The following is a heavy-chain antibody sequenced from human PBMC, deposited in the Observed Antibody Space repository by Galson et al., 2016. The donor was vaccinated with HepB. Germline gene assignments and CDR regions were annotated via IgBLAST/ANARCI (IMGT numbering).Heavy chain of an antibody. J-gene: IGHJ4*02. D-gene: IGHD3-9*01. V-gene: IGHV3-48*03. Sequence: SLRLSCAASGFTFSSYEMNLVRQAPGKGLEWVSYISSSGNTIYYADSVKGRFTISRDNAKNSLYLQMNSLRAEDTAVYYCASYPGYFPGNWGQGTLVTVSS. CDR1: GFTFSSYE. CDR3: ASYPGYFPGN. CDR2: ISSSGNTI.